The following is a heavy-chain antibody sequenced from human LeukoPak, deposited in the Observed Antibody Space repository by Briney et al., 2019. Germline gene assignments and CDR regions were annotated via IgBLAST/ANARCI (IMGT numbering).Heavy chain of an antibody. CDR2: ISSSGSTI. V-gene: IGHV3-48*03. CDR1: GFTFSSYE. CDR3: ARFKASGSYFFAFDI. Sequence: PGGSLRLSCAASGFTFSSYEMNWVRQAPGKGLEWVSYISSSGSTIYYADSVKGRFTISRDNAKNSLYLQMNSLRDEDAAVYYCARFKASGSYFFAFDIWGQGTMVTVSS. J-gene: IGHJ3*02. D-gene: IGHD1-26*01.